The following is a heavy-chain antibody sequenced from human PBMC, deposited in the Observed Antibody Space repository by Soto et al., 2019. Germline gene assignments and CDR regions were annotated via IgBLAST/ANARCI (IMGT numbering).Heavy chain of an antibody. Sequence: PGGSLRLSCAAPGLTFSGHGMHWVRQAPGKGLEWVALISYDGSQAYYAESLKGRFTISRDNSKNTLSLHMISFTPRDTAVYFSAKDMAYCSTLRCPARPTQYYGMEVWDQGTTVTVSS. CDR2: ISYDGSQA. CDR3: AKDMAYCSTLRCPARPTQYYGMEV. V-gene: IGHV3-30*18. J-gene: IGHJ6*02. D-gene: IGHD2-2*01. CDR1: GLTFSGHG.